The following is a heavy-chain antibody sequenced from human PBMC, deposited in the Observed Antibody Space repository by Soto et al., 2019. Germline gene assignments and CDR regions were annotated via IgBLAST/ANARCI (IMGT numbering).Heavy chain of an antibody. Sequence: QVQLVQSGAEVKKPGASVKVSCKASGYTFTSYDINWVRQATGQGLEWMGWMNANNGNTGYAQKFQGRVTMTRNTSISTAYMELMRLRSEDTAVYYYARGPWGYNDDWFDSWGQGTLVTVSS. V-gene: IGHV1-8*01. CDR2: MNANNGNT. D-gene: IGHD5-12*01. J-gene: IGHJ5*01. CDR3: ARGPWGYNDDWFDS. CDR1: GYTFTSYD.